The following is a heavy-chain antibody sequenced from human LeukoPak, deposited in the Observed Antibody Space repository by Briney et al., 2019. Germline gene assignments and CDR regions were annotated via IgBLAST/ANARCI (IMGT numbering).Heavy chain of an antibody. CDR2: LIGSSGST. D-gene: IGHD5-12*01. V-gene: IGHV3-23*01. CDR3: VKGAYDYIEIAYFDY. J-gene: IGHJ4*02. Sequence: GGSLRLSCAASGFTLNKYAMNWVRQAPGKGLEWVSVLIGSSGSTDYADSVKGRFTISRDTSKNTLYLEMNGLRAEDTAIYYCVKGAYDYIEIAYFDYWGQGTRVTVSS. CDR1: GFTLNKYA.